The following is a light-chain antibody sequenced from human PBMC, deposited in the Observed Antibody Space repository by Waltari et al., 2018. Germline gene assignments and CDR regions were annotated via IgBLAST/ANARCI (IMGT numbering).Light chain of an antibody. V-gene: IGLV1-44*01. CDR1: RSNIGRTS. J-gene: IGLJ3*02. Sequence: QSLLTQPPSISGAPGQRVTISCSGGRSNIGRTSFNWYAQVPGTAPKLLIFRVDQRPSGVSDRFSGSKSGTSASLTITGLLSADEADYICAAWDDSLNAWIFGGGTRLTVL. CDR3: AAWDDSLNAWI. CDR2: RVD.